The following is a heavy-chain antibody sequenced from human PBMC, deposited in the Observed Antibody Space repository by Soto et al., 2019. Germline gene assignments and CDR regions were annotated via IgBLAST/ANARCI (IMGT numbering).Heavy chain of an antibody. CDR1: GGTFSSYA. V-gene: IGHV1-69*01. Sequence: QVQLVQSGAEVKKPGSSVKVSCKASGGTFSSYAISWVRQAPGQGLEWMGGIIPIFGKANYAQKFQGRVTITADESTSTAYMELSSLRADDTAVYYCARCPRETILGVVKNWFDPWGQGTLVTVSS. CDR3: ARCPRETILGVVKNWFDP. CDR2: IIPIFGKA. J-gene: IGHJ5*02. D-gene: IGHD3-3*01.